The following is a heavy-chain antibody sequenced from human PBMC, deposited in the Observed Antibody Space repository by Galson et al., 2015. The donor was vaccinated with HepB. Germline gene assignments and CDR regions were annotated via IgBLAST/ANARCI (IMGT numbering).Heavy chain of an antibody. CDR2: ISSSSSYI. CDR3: ARFGSSSWYPDAFDI. Sequence: SLRLSCAASGFTFSSYSMNWVRQAPGKGLEWVSSISSSSSYIYYADSVKGRFTISRDNAKNSLYLQMNSLRAEDTAVYYCARFGSSSWYPDAFDIWGQGTMVTVSS. CDR1: GFTFSSYS. J-gene: IGHJ3*02. D-gene: IGHD6-13*01. V-gene: IGHV3-21*01.